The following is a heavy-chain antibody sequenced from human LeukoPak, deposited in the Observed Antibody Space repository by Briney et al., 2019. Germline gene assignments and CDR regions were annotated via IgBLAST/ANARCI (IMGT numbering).Heavy chain of an antibody. CDR3: ARGGGYCSRTGCYGIDY. CDR2: IDGNGGST. D-gene: IGHD2-2*01. J-gene: IGHJ4*02. V-gene: IGHV3-64*01. Sequence: GESLRLSCAASGFTFSSYVMHWVRQAPGKGLEYVSTIDGNGGSTYYANSVKGRFTISRDNSKNTLNLQMGSLRAEDMAVYYCARGGGYCSRTGCYGIDYWGQGTLVTVSS. CDR1: GFTFSSYV.